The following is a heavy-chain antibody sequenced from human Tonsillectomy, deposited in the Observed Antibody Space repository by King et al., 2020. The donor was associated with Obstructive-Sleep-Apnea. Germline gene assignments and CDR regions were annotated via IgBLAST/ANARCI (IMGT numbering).Heavy chain of an antibody. CDR3: AREIRYYGPGSSPPRYYYYYGMDV. D-gene: IGHD3-10*01. V-gene: IGHV1-8*01. CDR1: GYTFTSYD. J-gene: IGHJ6*02. CDR2: MNPNSGNT. Sequence: QLVQSGAEVKKPGASVKVSCKASGYTFTSYDINWVRQATGQGLEWMGWMNPNSGNTGYAQKFQGRVTMTRNTSISTAYMELSSLRSEDTAVYYCAREIRYYGPGSSPPRYYYYYGMDVWGQGTTVTVSS.